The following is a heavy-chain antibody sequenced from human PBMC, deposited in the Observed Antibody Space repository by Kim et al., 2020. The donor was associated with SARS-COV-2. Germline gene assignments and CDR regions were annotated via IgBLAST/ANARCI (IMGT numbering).Heavy chain of an antibody. V-gene: IGHV3-48*02. J-gene: IGHJ4*02. CDR1: GFTFSSYS. Sequence: GGSLRLSCAASGFTFSSYSMNWVRQAPGKGLEWVSYISSSSSTIYYADSVKGRFTISRDNAKNSLYLQMNSLRDEDTAVYYCARDISLISSGYYYHLDYWGQGTLVTVSS. CDR2: ISSSSSTI. D-gene: IGHD3-22*01. CDR3: ARDISLISSGYYYHLDY.